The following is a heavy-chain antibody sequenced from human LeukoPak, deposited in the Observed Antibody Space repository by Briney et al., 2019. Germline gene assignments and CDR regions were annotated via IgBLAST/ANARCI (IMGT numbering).Heavy chain of an antibody. V-gene: IGHV3-7*03. CDR3: AREFDDYVWGSYRYPILDY. CDR1: GFTFSSYW. D-gene: IGHD3-16*02. CDR2: IKQDGSEK. J-gene: IGHJ4*02. Sequence: PGGCLRLSCAASGFTFSSYWMSWVRQAPGKGLEWVANIKQDGSEKYYVDSVKGRFTISRDNAKNSLYLQMNSLRAEDTAVYYCAREFDDYVWGSYRYPILDYWGQGTLVTVSS.